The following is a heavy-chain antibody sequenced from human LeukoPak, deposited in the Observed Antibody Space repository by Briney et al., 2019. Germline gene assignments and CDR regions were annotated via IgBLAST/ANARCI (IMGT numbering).Heavy chain of an antibody. CDR3: ARGDYGDYD. Sequence: GRSLRLSCAASGFTFSSYAMHWVRQAPGKGLEWVAVISYDGSNKYYADSVKGRFTISRDNSKNTLYLQMNSLRAEDRAVYYCARGDYGDYDWGQGTLVTVSS. J-gene: IGHJ4*02. CDR1: GFTFSSYA. V-gene: IGHV3-30*04. CDR2: ISYDGSNK. D-gene: IGHD4-17*01.